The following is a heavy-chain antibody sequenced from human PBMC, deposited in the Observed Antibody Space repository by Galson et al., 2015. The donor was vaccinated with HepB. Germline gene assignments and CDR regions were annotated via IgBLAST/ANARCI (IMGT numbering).Heavy chain of an antibody. D-gene: IGHD2-2*03. Sequence: SLRLSCAASGFTFNSYGMHWVRQAPGKGLEWVAVLSYDGANKYSADSVKGRFTVSRDNSKNTLFLQMNSLRTEDTAVYYCAKSTDPGAGYFEDWGQGTLVTVSS. V-gene: IGHV3-30*18. CDR3: AKSTDPGAGYFED. CDR2: LSYDGANK. CDR1: GFTFNSYG. J-gene: IGHJ4*02.